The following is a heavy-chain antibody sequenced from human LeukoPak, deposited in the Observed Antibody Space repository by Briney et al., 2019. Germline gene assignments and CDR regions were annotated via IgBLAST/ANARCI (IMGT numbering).Heavy chain of an antibody. D-gene: IGHD6-13*01. V-gene: IGHV4-39*01. Sequence: SETLSLTCTVSDGSISSSSYYWGWIRQPPGKGLEWIGSIYYSGSTYYNPSLKSRVTMSVDTSKNQFSLKLSSVTAADTAVYYCARHRRRLYIAAAGTMYNWFDPWGQGTLVTVSS. CDR1: DGSISSSSYY. CDR2: IYYSGST. CDR3: ARHRRRLYIAAAGTMYNWFDP. J-gene: IGHJ5*02.